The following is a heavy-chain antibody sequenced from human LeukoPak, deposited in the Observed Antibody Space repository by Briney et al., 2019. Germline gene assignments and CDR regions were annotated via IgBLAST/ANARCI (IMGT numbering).Heavy chain of an antibody. CDR3: AKDAPRDWGFDY. J-gene: IGHJ4*02. Sequence: GGSLRLSCAASGFTFSSYGMHWVRQAPGKGLEWVAFIRYDGSSKYYADSVKGRFTISRDNSKNTLYLQMNSLRAEDTAVYYCAKDAPRDWGFDYWGQGTLVTVSS. CDR1: GFTFSSYG. V-gene: IGHV3-30*02. CDR2: IRYDGSSK. D-gene: IGHD7-27*01.